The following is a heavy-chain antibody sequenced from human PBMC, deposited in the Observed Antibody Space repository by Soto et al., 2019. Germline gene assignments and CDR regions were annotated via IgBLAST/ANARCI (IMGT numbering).Heavy chain of an antibody. CDR1: GDTFSRST. D-gene: IGHD2-8*01. CDR2: IIPVLGVE. Sequence: QVQLVQSGAEVKNRGSSVKVSCKASGDTFSRSTISWVRQAPGQRLEWMGRIIPVLGVENHAQNFQGRVTLSAEKSTSTAYLELSSLKAEDTAIYYCASSTAGVYVFHDWGQGTLVTVSS. V-gene: IGHV1-69*02. CDR3: ASSTAGVYVFHD. J-gene: IGHJ4*02.